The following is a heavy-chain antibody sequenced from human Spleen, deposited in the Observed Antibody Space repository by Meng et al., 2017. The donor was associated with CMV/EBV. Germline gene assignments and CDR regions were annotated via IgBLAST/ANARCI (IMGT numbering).Heavy chain of an antibody. Sequence: GGYYWSWIHQHPGKGLEWIGYIYYSGSTYYNPSLKSRVTISVDTSKNQFSLKLSSVTAADTAVYYCARGRREDVRITIFGVVEWFDPWGQGTLVTVSS. CDR3: ARGRREDVRITIFGVVEWFDP. CDR1: GGYY. CDR2: IYYSGST. D-gene: IGHD3-3*01. V-gene: IGHV4-31*02. J-gene: IGHJ5*02.